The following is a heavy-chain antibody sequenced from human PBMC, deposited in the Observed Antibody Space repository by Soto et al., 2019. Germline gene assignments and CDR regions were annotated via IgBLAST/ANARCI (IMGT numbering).Heavy chain of an antibody. D-gene: IGHD1-26*01. CDR2: IYYGGST. CDR1: GDSISTDY. V-gene: IGHV4-59*08. J-gene: IGHJ4*02. CDR3: ASNSGRSSFDY. Sequence: SETLSLTCTVSGDSISTDYWSWIRQSPGKGLEWIGFIYYGGSTNYNPSLKSRVTISVDTPKNQFSLKLSSVTAADTAVYYCASNSGRSSFDYWGQGTLVTVSS.